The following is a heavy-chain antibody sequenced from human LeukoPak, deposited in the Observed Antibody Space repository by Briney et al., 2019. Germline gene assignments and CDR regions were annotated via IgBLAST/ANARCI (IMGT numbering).Heavy chain of an antibody. V-gene: IGHV1-2*02. CDR1: GYTFTGYY. CDR2: INPNSGGT. Sequence: GASVKVSCKASGYTFTGYYMHWVRQAPGQGLEWMGWINPNSGGTNYAQKFQGRVTMTRDTSISTAYMELSRLRSDDTAVYYCARAEVVPAAMAVDYYYMDVWGKGTTVTVSS. CDR3: ARAEVVPAAMAVDYYYMDV. D-gene: IGHD2-2*01. J-gene: IGHJ6*03.